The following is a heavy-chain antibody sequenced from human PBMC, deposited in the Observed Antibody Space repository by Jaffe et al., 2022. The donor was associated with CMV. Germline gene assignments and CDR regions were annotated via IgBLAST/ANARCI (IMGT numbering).Heavy chain of an antibody. V-gene: IGHV1-2*02. CDR2: INPNSGGT. CDR3: ASTLRDTYYYGSGSYYQPSGNYYYGMDV. D-gene: IGHD3-10*01. CDR1: GYTFTGYY. Sequence: QVQLVQSGAEVKKPGASVKVSCKASGYTFTGYYMHWVRQAPGQGLEWMGWINPNSGGTNYAQKFQGRVTMTRDTSISTAYMELSRLRSDDTAVYYCASTLRDTYYYGSGSYYQPSGNYYYGMDVWGQGTTVTVSS. J-gene: IGHJ6*02.